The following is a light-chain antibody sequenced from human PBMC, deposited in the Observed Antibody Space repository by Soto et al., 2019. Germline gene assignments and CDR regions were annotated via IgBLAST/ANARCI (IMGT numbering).Light chain of an antibody. CDR3: QQSYSTPIT. CDR2: AAS. J-gene: IGKJ5*01. CDR1: QSIGGY. Sequence: DIQMTQSPSSLSASVGDRVTITCRASQSIGGYLTWYQQLPGKAPKVLIYAASSLQSGVPSRFSGSGSGTDFTLTISSLQPEDFATYYCQQSYSTPITFGQGTRLEIK. V-gene: IGKV1-39*01.